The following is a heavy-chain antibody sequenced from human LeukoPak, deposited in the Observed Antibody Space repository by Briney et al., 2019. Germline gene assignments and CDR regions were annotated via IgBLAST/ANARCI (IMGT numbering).Heavy chain of an antibody. Sequence: ASVKVSCKASGYTFTGYYMHWVRQAPGQGLEWMGWINPNSGGTNCAQKFQGRVTMTRDMSISTAYMELSRLRSDDTAVYYCACWVATIYGAFDIWGQGTMVTVSS. D-gene: IGHD5-12*01. J-gene: IGHJ3*02. V-gene: IGHV1-2*02. CDR3: ACWVATIYGAFDI. CDR1: GYTFTGYY. CDR2: INPNSGGT.